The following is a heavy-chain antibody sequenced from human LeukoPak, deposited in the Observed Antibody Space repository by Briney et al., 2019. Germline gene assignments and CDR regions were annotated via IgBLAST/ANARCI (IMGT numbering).Heavy chain of an antibody. CDR2: IYYSGST. CDR3: ARMIPDWEQALGFDY. CDR1: SGSISSYY. J-gene: IGHJ4*02. Sequence: SETLSLTCTVSSGSISSYYWSWIRQPPGKGLEWIGYIYYSGSTNYNPSLKSRVTMSVDTSKNQFSLKLSSATAADTAVYYCARMIPDWEQALGFDYWGKGTLAT. V-gene: IGHV4-59*08. D-gene: IGHD1-26*01.